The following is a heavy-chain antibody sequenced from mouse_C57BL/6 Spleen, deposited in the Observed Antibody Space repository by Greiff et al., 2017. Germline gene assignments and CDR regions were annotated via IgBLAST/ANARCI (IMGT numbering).Heavy chain of an antibody. J-gene: IGHJ4*01. D-gene: IGHD1-1*01. Sequence: QVQLKQPGTELVKPGASVKLSCKASGYTFTSYWMHWVKQRTGQGLEWIGNINPSNGGTNYNEKFKGKATLTVDKSSSTAYMQLSSLTSEDSVVYYCARPTFDAMDYWGQGTSVTVSS. CDR3: ARPTFDAMDY. V-gene: IGHV1-53*01. CDR1: GYTFTSYW. CDR2: INPSNGGT.